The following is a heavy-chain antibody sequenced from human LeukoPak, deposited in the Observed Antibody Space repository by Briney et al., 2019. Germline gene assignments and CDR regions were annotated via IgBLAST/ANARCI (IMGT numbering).Heavy chain of an antibody. CDR3: ARTPYYYDSSGPSSTDYYYGMDV. CDR1: GYTFTSYG. Sequence: ASVKVSCKASGYTFTSYGISWVRQAAGQGLEWMGWISADNGNTNYAQKLQGRVTMTTDTSTSTAFMELRSLRSDDTVVYYCARTPYYYDSSGPSSTDYYYGMDVWGQGTTVTVSS. J-gene: IGHJ6*02. CDR2: ISADNGNT. D-gene: IGHD3-22*01. V-gene: IGHV1-18*01.